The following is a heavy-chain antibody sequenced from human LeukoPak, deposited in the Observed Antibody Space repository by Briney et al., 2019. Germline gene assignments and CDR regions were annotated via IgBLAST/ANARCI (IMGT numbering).Heavy chain of an antibody. V-gene: IGHV1-69*13. D-gene: IGHD6-13*01. J-gene: IGHJ4*02. CDR2: IIPIFGTA. Sequence: ASVTVSCEASGGTFSSYAISWVRQAPGQGLEGMGGIIPIFGTANYAQKFQGRVTITADESTSTAYMELSSLRSEDTAVYYCATLGIAAAGTPDLYIDYWGQGTLVTVSS. CDR1: GGTFSSYA. CDR3: ATLGIAAAGTPDLYIDY.